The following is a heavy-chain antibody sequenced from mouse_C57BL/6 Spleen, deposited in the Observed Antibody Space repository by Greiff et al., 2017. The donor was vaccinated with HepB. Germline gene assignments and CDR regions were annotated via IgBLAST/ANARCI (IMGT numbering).Heavy chain of an antibody. V-gene: IGHV1-64*01. CDR1: GYTFTSYW. J-gene: IGHJ2*01. Sequence: QVQLQQPGAELVKPGASVKLSCKASGYTFTSYWMHWVKQRPGRGLEWIGMIHPNSGSTNYNEKFKSKATLTVDKSSSTAYMQLSSLTSEDSAVYYCARTYYGYDGGAFDYWGQGTTLTVSS. D-gene: IGHD2-9*01. CDR3: ARTYYGYDGGAFDY. CDR2: IHPNSGST.